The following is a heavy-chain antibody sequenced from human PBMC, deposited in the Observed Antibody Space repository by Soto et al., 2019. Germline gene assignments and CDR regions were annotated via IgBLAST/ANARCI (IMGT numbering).Heavy chain of an antibody. Sequence: SLRLSCAASGFTFNNYAMNWVRQAPGKGLEWVSTISGSGAGTYYADSVKGRFTISRDNSKNTLYLQMSGLRAEDTGVYYCAKVNHFDSSGYFHFDHWGQGTLVTVSS. J-gene: IGHJ4*02. V-gene: IGHV3-23*01. CDR1: GFTFNNYA. CDR3: AKVNHFDSSGYFHFDH. D-gene: IGHD3-22*01. CDR2: ISGSGAGT.